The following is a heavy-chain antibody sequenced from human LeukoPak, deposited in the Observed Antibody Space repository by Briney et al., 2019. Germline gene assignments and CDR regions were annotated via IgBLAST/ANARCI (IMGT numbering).Heavy chain of an antibody. V-gene: IGHV4-59*08. D-gene: IGHD3-10*01. J-gene: IGHJ4*02. CDR1: GGFISSYY. Sequence: PSETLSLTCTVSGGFISSYYWSWIRQPPGKGLEWIGYIYYSGSTKYSPSLKSRVTMTVDTSKNQFSLKLSSVTAADTAVYYCARHRGSGSPYFDYWGQGTLVTVSS. CDR2: IYYSGST. CDR3: ARHRGSGSPYFDY.